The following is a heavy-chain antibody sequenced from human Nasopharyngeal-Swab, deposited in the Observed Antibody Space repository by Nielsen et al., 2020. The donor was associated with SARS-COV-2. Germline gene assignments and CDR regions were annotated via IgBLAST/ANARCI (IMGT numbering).Heavy chain of an antibody. CDR1: GLNFGTFG. D-gene: IGHD4-17*01. CDR3: AKSLLCYGDYVDDY. Sequence: GGSLRLSCVTSGLNFGTFGMPWVRQAQGRGLEWMAVIWYDGSHEYYADSVMGRFTISRNNSKNTLYLQMNRLRAEYTAVDYCAKSLLCYGDYVDDYWGQGTLVTVSS. V-gene: IGHV3-33*06. CDR2: IWYDGSHE. J-gene: IGHJ4*02.